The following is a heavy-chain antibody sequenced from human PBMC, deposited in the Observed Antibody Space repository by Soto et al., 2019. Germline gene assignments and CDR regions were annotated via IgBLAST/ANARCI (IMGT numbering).Heavy chain of an antibody. D-gene: IGHD6-13*01. CDR1: GYSFTSYW. CDR2: IYPGGSDT. J-gene: IGHJ3*01. Sequence: GESLKISCKGSGYSFTSYWIGWVRQMPGKGLEWMGIIYPGGSDTRYSPSFQGQVTISADKSISTAYLQWSSLKASDTAMYYCAIPTASAGLALGFDFWGQGSMVTVSS. CDR3: AIPTASAGLALGFDF. V-gene: IGHV5-51*01.